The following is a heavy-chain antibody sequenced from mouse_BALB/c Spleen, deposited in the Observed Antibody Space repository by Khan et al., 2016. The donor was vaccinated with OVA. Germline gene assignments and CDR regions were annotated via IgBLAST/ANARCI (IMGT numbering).Heavy chain of an antibody. V-gene: IGHV1-7*01. D-gene: IGHD1-1*01. J-gene: IGHJ2*01. CDR1: GYTFINYW. CDR2: INPSTGYT. Sequence: QVQLQQSGAELAKPGASVKMSCKASGYTFINYWILWEKQSPGQGLEWIGYINPSTGYTEYNQNFKDKATLTADKSSRTAYMQLSSLTSEDSAVFYCARRGLRWDFDYWGQGTTLTVSS. CDR3: ARRGLRWDFDY.